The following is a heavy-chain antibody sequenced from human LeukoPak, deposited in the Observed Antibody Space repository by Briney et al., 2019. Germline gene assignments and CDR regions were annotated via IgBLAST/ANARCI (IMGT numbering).Heavy chain of an antibody. CDR3: AKYTSGTSYRGLDQ. CDR1: GLTVSSYA. V-gene: IGHV3-23*01. CDR2: IIGSAANT. Sequence: PGGSLRLSCGASGLTVSSYAMSWVRQAPGKGLEWVSTIIGSAANTYYADSVKGRFTISRDGSKNTVYLQMNSLRAEDTAVYSCAKYTSGTSYRGLDQWGHGTLVTVSS. D-gene: IGHD3-10*01. J-gene: IGHJ4*01.